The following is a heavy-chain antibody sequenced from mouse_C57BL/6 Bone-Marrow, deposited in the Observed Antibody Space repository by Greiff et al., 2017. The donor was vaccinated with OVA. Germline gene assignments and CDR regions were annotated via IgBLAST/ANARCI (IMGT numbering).Heavy chain of an antibody. CDR3: ARDGGYAEY. J-gene: IGHJ2*01. CDR2: INPSSGYT. CDR1: GYTFTSYT. D-gene: IGHD2-13*01. Sequence: QVQLQQSGAELARPGASVKMSCKASGYTFTSYTMHWVKQRPGQGLEWIGYINPSSGYTKYNQKFKDKATLTADKSSSTAYMQLSSLTSEDSAGYDCARDGGYAEYWGQGTTLTVSS. V-gene: IGHV1-4*01.